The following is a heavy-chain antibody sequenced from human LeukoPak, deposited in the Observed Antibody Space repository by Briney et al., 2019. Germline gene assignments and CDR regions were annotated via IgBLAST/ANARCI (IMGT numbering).Heavy chain of an antibody. J-gene: IGHJ6*02. D-gene: IGHD2-2*01. V-gene: IGHV3-53*01. CDR2: IGGGGTT. CDR3: AQDRGARYPFGMDV. CDR1: GFTVSDNY. Sequence: GGSLRLSCAVSGFTVSDNYISWVRQAPGKGLEWVSSIGGGGTTSYADSVKGRFTISRDLSKITVYLQMNSLRAEDTAVYHCAQDRGARYPFGMDVWGQGTTVTVSS.